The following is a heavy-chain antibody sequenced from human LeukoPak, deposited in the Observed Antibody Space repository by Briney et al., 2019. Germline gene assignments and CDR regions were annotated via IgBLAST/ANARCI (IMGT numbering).Heavy chain of an antibody. D-gene: IGHD5-12*01. Sequence: GGSLRLSCAASGFTFSSYAMHWVRQAPGKGLEWVAVISYDGSNKYYADSVKGRFTISRDNSRNTLYLQMNSLRAEDMAVYYCAREFSGYAFDIWGQGTMVTVSS. V-gene: IGHV3-30-3*01. J-gene: IGHJ3*02. CDR2: ISYDGSNK. CDR3: AREFSGYAFDI. CDR1: GFTFSSYA.